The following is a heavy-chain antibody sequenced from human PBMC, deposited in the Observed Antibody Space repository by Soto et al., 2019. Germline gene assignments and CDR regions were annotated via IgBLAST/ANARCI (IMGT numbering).Heavy chain of an antibody. CDR1: GYTFTSYG. CDR2: IIPILGIA. Sequence: SVKVSCKASGYTFTSYGISWVRQAPGQGLEWMGRIIPILGIANYAQKFQGRVTITADKSTTTAYMELSSLRSEDTAVYFCARQGAVAGYAFDIWGQGTMVTVSS. V-gene: IGHV1-69*04. CDR3: ARQGAVAGYAFDI. J-gene: IGHJ3*02. D-gene: IGHD6-19*01.